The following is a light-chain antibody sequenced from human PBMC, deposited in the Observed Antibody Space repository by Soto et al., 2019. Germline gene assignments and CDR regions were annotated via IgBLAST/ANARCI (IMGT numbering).Light chain of an antibody. Sequence: QSVLTQPASVSGSPGQSITITCTGTSSDVGGYNYVSWYQQHPGKAPKLMIYDVSNRPSGVSNRFSGSKSGNKASLTISGLQAGDEADYYCSSYTSSSTPVFGTGTKVTVL. CDR1: SSDVGGYNY. CDR3: SSYTSSSTPV. J-gene: IGLJ1*01. V-gene: IGLV2-14*01. CDR2: DVS.